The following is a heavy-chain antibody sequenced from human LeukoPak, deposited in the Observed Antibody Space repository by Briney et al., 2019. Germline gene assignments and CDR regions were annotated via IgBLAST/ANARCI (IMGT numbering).Heavy chain of an antibody. J-gene: IGHJ6*03. D-gene: IGHD6-19*01. CDR2: ISAYNGNT. CDR3: ARRGSGREIWSLYYYMDV. V-gene: IGHV1-18*01. Sequence: ASVKVSCKASGYTFTSYGISWVRQAPGQGLEWMGWISAYNGNTNYAQKLQGRVTMTTDTSTSTAYMELRSLRSDDTAVYYCARRGSGREIWSLYYYMDVWGRGTTVTVSS. CDR1: GYTFTSYG.